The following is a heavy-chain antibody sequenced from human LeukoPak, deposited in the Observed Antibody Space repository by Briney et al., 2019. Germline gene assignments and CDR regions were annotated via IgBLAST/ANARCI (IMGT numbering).Heavy chain of an antibody. CDR1: GFTFSSYS. CDR3: ARDSCSGGSCYLDY. Sequence: GGSLRLSCAASGFTFSSYSINWVRQAPGKGLEWVSYISSSSSTIYYADSVKGRFTVSRDNAKNSLYLQMNSLRAEDTAVYYCARDSCSGGSCYLDYWGQGTLVTVPS. V-gene: IGHV3-48*01. D-gene: IGHD2-15*01. CDR2: ISSSSSTI. J-gene: IGHJ4*02.